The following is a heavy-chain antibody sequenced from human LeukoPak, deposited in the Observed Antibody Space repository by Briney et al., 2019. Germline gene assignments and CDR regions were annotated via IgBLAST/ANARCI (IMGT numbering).Heavy chain of an antibody. V-gene: IGHV3-30*03. CDR3: ARDRGGIGYYMDV. CDR1: GFTFSNFG. CDR2: VLYDGSDK. Sequence: GGSLRLSCAASGFTFSNFGMHWVRQAPGKGLEWVAVVLYDGSDKYYADSVKGRFTISRDNSKNTVHLQMNSLRAEDTALYYCARDRGGIGYYMDVWGKGTTVTVSS. D-gene: IGHD3-16*02. J-gene: IGHJ6*03.